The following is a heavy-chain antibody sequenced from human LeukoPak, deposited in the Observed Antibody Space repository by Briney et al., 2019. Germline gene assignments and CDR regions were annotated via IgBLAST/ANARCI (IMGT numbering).Heavy chain of an antibody. CDR1: GFTFSSYS. CDR3: ASDGYNYYFDY. CDR2: ISSSSSYM. V-gene: IGHV3-21*01. D-gene: IGHD5-24*01. J-gene: IGHJ4*02. Sequence: NPGGSLRLSCAASGFTFSSYSMNWVRQAPGKGLEWVSSISSSSSYMYYADSVKGRFTISRDNAKNSLYLQMNSLRAEDTAVYYCASDGYNYYFDYWGQGTLVTVSS.